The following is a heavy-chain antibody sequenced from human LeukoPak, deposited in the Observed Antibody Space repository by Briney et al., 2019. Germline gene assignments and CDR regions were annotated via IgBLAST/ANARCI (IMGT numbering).Heavy chain of an antibody. V-gene: IGHV5-51*01. CDR2: IYPGDSDT. CDR3: ARQSGTSGLGSDY. CDR1: GCSFTFYW. Sequence: GESLKISCKASGCSFTFYWIGWVRQMPGKGLEWMGIIYPGDSDTRYSPSFQGQVTISADKSTSTAYLQWGSLKASDTAMYYCARQSGTSGLGSDYWGQGTLVTVST. J-gene: IGHJ4*02. D-gene: IGHD1-26*01.